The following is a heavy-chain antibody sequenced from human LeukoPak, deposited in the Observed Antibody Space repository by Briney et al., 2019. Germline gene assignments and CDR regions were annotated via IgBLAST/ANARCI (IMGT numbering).Heavy chain of an antibody. CDR3: ARVPRYAGTFY. Sequence: LSLTCAVYGGSFSGSYWSWIRQPPGKGLEWVSYISSSGSTIYYADSVKGRFTISRDNAKNSLYLQMNSLRAEDTAVYYCARVPRYAGTFYWGQGTLVTVSS. V-gene: IGHV3-11*04. D-gene: IGHD6-13*01. CDR2: ISSSGSTI. J-gene: IGHJ4*02. CDR1: GGSFSGSY.